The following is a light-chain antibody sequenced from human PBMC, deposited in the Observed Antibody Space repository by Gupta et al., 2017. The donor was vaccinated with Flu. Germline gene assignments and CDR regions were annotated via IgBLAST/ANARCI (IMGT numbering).Light chain of an antibody. CDR1: TGAIGSYKS. CDR2: EVS. V-gene: IGLV2-18*01. Sequence: VTTSSTGTTGAIGSYKSVSWYPPAPGPAPNLMIYEVSSRSSGAPDRFSGAKYGTTASLTIAGLQAEEEADYFCNFETRDTNVCVFGPGTKVTVL. CDR3: NFETRDTNVCV. J-gene: IGLJ1*01.